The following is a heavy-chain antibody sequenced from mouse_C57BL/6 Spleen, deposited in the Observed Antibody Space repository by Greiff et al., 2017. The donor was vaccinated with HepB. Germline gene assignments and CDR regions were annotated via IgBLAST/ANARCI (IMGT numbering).Heavy chain of an antibody. Sequence: QVQLQQSGPELVKPGASVKISCKASGYAFSSSWMNWVKQRPGKGLEWIGRIYPGDGDTNYNGKFKGKATLTADKSSSTAYMQLSSLTSEDSAVYFCARNDSYFYFDYWGQGTTLTVSS. V-gene: IGHV1-82*01. CDR2: IYPGDGDT. J-gene: IGHJ2*01. D-gene: IGHD2-3*01. CDR3: ARNDSYFYFDY. CDR1: GYAFSSSW.